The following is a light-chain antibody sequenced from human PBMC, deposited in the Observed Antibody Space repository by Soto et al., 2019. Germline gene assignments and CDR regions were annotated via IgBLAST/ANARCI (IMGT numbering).Light chain of an antibody. Sequence: DIQMTQSPSSLSASVGDRVTVTCRAGQSISNYLNWYQQKPGKAPKHLIYAASSLQGGVPSRFRVSGSGTEFALTISSLQPDDFATYWCQQYGGMRTLGQGTKVDTK. V-gene: IGKV1-39*01. CDR2: AAS. J-gene: IGKJ1*01. CDR3: QQYGGMRT. CDR1: QSISNY.